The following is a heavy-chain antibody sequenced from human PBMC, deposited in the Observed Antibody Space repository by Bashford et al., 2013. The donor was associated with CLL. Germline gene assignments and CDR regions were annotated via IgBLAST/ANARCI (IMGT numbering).Heavy chain of an antibody. D-gene: IGHD4-17*01. CDR1: GDSIPSTPYY. Sequence: SETLSLTCTVSGDSIPSTPYYWGWIRQPPGRGVSGLGGISSGGRTYYNPSLKSRVTISVDTSKNQFSLKLSSVTAADTALYYCAGGAYGDYARAFDIWGQGTMVTVSS. CDR3: AGGAYGDYARAFDI. V-gene: IGHV4-39*07. CDR2: ISSGGRT. J-gene: IGHJ3*02.